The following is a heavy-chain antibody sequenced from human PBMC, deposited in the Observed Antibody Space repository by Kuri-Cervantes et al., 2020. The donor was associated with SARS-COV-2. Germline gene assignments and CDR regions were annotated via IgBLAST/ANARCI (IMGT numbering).Heavy chain of an antibody. J-gene: IGHJ4*02. CDR3: ARDGDFWSGYSEGYCSGGSCYPGD. Sequence: LSLTCAASGFTFSSYWMSWVRQAPGKGLEWVANIKQDGSESYYVDSVKGRFTISRDNAKNSLYLQMNSLRAEDTAVYYCARDGDFWSGYSEGYCSGGSCYPGDWGQGTLVTVSS. V-gene: IGHV3-7*03. D-gene: IGHD2-15*01. CDR1: GFTFSSYW. CDR2: IKQDGSES.